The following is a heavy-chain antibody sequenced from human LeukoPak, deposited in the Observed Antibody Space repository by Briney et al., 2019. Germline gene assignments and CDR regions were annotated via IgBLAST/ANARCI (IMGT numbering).Heavy chain of an antibody. CDR3: ARVHPADYDILTGYYDY. CDR2: IIPIFGTA. J-gene: IGHJ4*02. CDR1: GGTFSSYA. D-gene: IGHD3-9*01. V-gene: IGHV1-69*05. Sequence: GSSVKVSCXASGGTFSSYAISWVRQAPGQGLEWMGGIIPIFGTANYAQKFQGRVTITTDESTSTAYMELSSLRSEDTAVYYCARVHPADYDILTGYYDYWGQGTLVTVSS.